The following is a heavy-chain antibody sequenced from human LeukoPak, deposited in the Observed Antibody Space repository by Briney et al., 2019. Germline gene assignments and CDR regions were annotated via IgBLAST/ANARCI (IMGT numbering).Heavy chain of an antibody. V-gene: IGHV1-18*01. J-gene: IGHJ4*02. CDR3: ARDFSSWPYYFDY. Sequence: GASVKVSCKPSGYTFPSYGISWVRQAPGQGLEWRGWISAYNGNTDNAQKLQGRVTMTTDTSTSTAYMELRSLRSDDTAVYYCARDFSSWPYYFDYWGQGTLVTVSS. D-gene: IGHD6-13*01. CDR2: ISAYNGNT. CDR1: GYTFPSYG.